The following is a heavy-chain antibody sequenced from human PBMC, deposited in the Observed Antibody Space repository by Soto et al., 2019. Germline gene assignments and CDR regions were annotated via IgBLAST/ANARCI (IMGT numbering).Heavy chain of an antibody. CDR2: ISNTGGST. D-gene: IGHD5-18*01. CDR1: GFTFSSFA. V-gene: IGHV3-23*01. Sequence: EVQLLESGGGLVQSGGSLRLSCAASGFTFSSFAMNWVRQAPGKGLEWVSTISNTGGSTNYADSVKGRFSVSRDNSENTLYLQLSSLRAEDTAIYYCAKDLATVTSLYCHHWGQGTLLTVSS. CDR3: AKDLATVTSLYCHH. J-gene: IGHJ1*01.